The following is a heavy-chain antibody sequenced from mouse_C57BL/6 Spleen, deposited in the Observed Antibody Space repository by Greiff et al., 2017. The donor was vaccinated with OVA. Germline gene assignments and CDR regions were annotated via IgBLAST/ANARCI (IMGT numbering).Heavy chain of an antibody. J-gene: IGHJ2*01. V-gene: IGHV1-58*01. CDR2: IYIGNSYT. CDR3: ARLNYSIYFDY. CDR1: GYTFTSYG. Sequence: VQLKESGAELVRPGSSVKMSCKPSGYTFTSYGINWVKQRPGQGLEWIGYIYIGNSYTEYNEKFKGKATLTSDTSSSTAYMQLSSLTSEDSAIYFCARLNYSIYFDYWGQGTTLTVSS. D-gene: IGHD2-5*01.